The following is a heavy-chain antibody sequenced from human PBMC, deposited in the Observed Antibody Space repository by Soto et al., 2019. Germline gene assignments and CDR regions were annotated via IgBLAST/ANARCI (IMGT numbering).Heavy chain of an antibody. Sequence: EVQLVESGGGMVQPGGSLRLSCAASGFTFSDHHMDWVRQAPGKGLEWVGRARDKSKSYSIEYAASVTGRFTISRDDSKNSLYLQMNSLKTEDTAVYYCVSYGSGNYYNDYWGQGTLVTVSS. J-gene: IGHJ4*02. CDR3: VSYGSGNYYNDY. CDR1: GFTFSDHH. CDR2: ARDKSKSYSI. D-gene: IGHD3-10*01. V-gene: IGHV3-72*01.